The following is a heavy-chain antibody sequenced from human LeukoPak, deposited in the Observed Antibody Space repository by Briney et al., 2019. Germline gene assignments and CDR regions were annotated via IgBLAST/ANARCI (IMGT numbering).Heavy chain of an antibody. CDR2: IYHSGTT. CDR3: ARKENVYYYFDY. Sequence: PSETLCLTCAVSGYSITSSSWWGWIRQPPGQGLEWIGYIYHSGTTYYNPSLQSRVTMSVDTSKNQFSLKLSSVTAVDTAVYYCARKENVYYYFDYWGQGTLVTVSS. D-gene: IGHD3-10*01. CDR1: GYSITSSSW. V-gene: IGHV4-28*01. J-gene: IGHJ4*02.